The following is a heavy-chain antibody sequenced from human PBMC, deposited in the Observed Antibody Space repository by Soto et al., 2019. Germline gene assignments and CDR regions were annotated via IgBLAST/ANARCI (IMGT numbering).Heavy chain of an antibody. CDR2: IYYNGSP. V-gene: IGHV4-31*03. CDR3: ARQNPYSSGSYYFDF. Sequence: KPSETLSLTCTGSDGSISSGAYYWSWIRQHPGKGLEWIGYIYYNGSPYYNPSLGGRVTISVDPSNSQFSLELRSVTAADTAVYYCARQNPYSSGSYYFDFWGPGTLVPVSS. J-gene: IGHJ4*02. CDR1: DGSISSGAYY. D-gene: IGHD6-19*01.